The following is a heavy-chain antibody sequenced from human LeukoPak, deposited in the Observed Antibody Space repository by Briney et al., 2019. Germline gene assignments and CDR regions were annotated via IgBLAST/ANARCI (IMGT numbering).Heavy chain of an antibody. Sequence: GGSLRLSCAGSGFIFGIYSMNWVRQAPGKGLEWVSSISSSSTYTYYADSVKGRFTISRDNAQNSLYLQMNSLRAEDTAVYYCGRCSATSCYAGGYWGQGTLVTVSS. CDR3: GRCSATSCYAGGY. J-gene: IGHJ4*02. CDR1: GFIFGIYS. V-gene: IGHV3-21*06. D-gene: IGHD2-2*01. CDR2: ISSSSTYT.